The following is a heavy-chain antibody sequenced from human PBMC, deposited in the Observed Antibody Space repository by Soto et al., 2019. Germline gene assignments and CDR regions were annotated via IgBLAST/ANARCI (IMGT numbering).Heavy chain of an antibody. D-gene: IGHD1-26*01. CDR2: ISPQTGGT. CDR1: GYTFTGYY. J-gene: IGHJ4*02. V-gene: IGHV1-2*02. Sequence: ASVKVSCKGSGYTFTGYYIHWVRQTPGQGPEWMGEISPQTGGTKYAQKYQGRVTMTRDTSITTVYMELSNLSPDDTAVYYCGRGRSGELVIFYWGQGTLVTVS. CDR3: GRGRSGELVIFY.